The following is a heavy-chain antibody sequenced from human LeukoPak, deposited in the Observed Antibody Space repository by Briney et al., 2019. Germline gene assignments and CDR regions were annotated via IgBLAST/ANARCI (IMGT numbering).Heavy chain of an antibody. Sequence: GGPLRLSCEASGFAFSTYDMHWVRQPPGKGLEWVSAIVVAVDTYYSGSVKGRFTISREDAKNSLYLQMNSLSAGDTAVYYCSRVFVHAFDIWGQGTMVTVSS. CDR3: SRVFVHAFDI. CDR1: GFAFSTYD. J-gene: IGHJ3*02. V-gene: IGHV3-13*04. CDR2: IVVAVDT. D-gene: IGHD6-6*01.